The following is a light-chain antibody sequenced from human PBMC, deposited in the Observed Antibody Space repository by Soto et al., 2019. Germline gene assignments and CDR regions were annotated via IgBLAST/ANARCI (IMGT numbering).Light chain of an antibody. CDR3: SSYTSMSSWV. J-gene: IGLJ3*02. CDR2: EVN. Sequence: QSALTQPASVSGSPGQSITISCTGSSSDVGGYDYVSWYQQHPGKAPKLMIYEVNNRPSGVSNRFSGSKSGNTASLTISGLQAEDDADYYCSSYTSMSSWVFGGGTKLTVL. CDR1: SSDVGGYDY. V-gene: IGLV2-14*01.